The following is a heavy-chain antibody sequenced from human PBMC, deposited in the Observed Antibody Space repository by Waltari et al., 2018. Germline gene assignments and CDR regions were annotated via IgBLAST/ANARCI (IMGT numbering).Heavy chain of an antibody. V-gene: IGHV3-74*01. CDR3: ARSGFMDV. J-gene: IGHJ6*02. CDR1: GFSFSTYW. Sequence: EVQLVESGGGLVQPGGSLRLSCAASGFSFSTYWMNWARQVPGEGLVSDARINPNGNTVLYADYVKGRFTSSGDNAKNTLYLQMNSLRDDDTAVYYCARSGFMDVWGQGTTVTVSS. CDR2: INPNGNTV. D-gene: IGHD3-10*01.